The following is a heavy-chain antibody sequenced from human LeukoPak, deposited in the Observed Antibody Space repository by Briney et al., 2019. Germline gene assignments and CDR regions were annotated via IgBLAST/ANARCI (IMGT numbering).Heavy chain of an antibody. Sequence: GESLKISCKGSGYSFTSYWISWVRQMPGKGLEWMGRIDPSDSYTNYSPSFQGHVTISADKSISTAYLQWSSLKASDTAMYYCATDKRDHGDYEGYWDQGTLVTVSS. V-gene: IGHV5-10-1*01. J-gene: IGHJ4*02. CDR3: ATDKRDHGDYEGY. CDR2: IDPSDSYT. CDR1: GYSFTSYW. D-gene: IGHD4-17*01.